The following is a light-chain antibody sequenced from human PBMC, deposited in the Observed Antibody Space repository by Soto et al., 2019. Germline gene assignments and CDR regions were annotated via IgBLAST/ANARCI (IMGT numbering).Light chain of an antibody. CDR3: QTWGTGIQV. CDR1: SGHSSYA. CDR2: LNSDGSH. J-gene: IGLJ2*01. Sequence: QLVLTQSPSASASLGASVKLTCTLSSGHSSYAIAWHQQQPDKGPRYLMKLNSDGSHSKGDVISDRFSGSSSGAERYLTISSLRSEDEADYYCQTWGTGIQVFGGGTKLTVL. V-gene: IGLV4-69*01.